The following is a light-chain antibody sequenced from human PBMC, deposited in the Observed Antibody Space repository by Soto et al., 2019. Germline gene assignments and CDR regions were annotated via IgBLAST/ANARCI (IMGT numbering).Light chain of an antibody. Sequence: QSVLTQPASVSGSPGQSITISCTGTSGDIGSYNRVSWYQQHPGKAPKLIIYEVTDRPSGVSNRFSGSKSGNTASLTISGLQAEDEAEYYWSSYTNINKRACVFGTGTKVTVL. J-gene: IGLJ1*01. CDR2: EVT. V-gene: IGLV2-14*01. CDR1: SGDIGSYNR. CDR3: SSYTNINKRACV.